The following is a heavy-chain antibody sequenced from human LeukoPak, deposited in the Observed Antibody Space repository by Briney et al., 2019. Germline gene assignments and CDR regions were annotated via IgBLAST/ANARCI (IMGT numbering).Heavy chain of an antibody. Sequence: GRSLGLSCEASGFTFSTYGMHWVRQAPGKGLEWVAVIWYDGSNKNYADSVKGRFTISRDNSKNTLYLQMNSLRAEDTAVYYCARGGRTTWHGMDVWGQGTTVTVSS. D-gene: IGHD4-17*01. V-gene: IGHV3-33*01. J-gene: IGHJ6*02. CDR3: ARGGRTTWHGMDV. CDR2: IWYDGSNK. CDR1: GFTFSTYG.